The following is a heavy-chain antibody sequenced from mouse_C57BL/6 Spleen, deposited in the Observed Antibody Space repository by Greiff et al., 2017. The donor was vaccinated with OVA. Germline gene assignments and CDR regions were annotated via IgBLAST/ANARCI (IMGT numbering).Heavy chain of an antibody. J-gene: IGHJ1*03. CDR1: GYTFTSYW. CDR2: IDPSDSYT. D-gene: IGHD2-4*01. V-gene: IGHV1-69*01. CDR3: ARMGLRRDWYFDV. Sequence: QVQLQQPGAELVMPGASVKLSCKASGYTFTSYWMHWVKQRPGQGLEWIGEIDPSDSYTNYNQKFKGKSTLTVDKSSSTAYMQLSSLTSEDSAVYYCARMGLRRDWYFDVWGTGTTVTVSS.